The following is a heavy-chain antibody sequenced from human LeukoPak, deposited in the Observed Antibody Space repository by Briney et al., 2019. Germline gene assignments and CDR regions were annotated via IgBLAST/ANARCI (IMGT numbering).Heavy chain of an antibody. Sequence: SDTLSLICTVSGGSISRYYWMWIRQPPGKGLEWIGYIYYSGSTNYNPSLKSRVTISVDTSKNQFSLKLSSVTAADTAVYYCARSFYGDYLEYFQHWGQGTLVTVSS. J-gene: IGHJ1*01. CDR3: ARSFYGDYLEYFQH. V-gene: IGHV4-59*07. CDR2: IYYSGST. D-gene: IGHD4-17*01. CDR1: GGSISRYY.